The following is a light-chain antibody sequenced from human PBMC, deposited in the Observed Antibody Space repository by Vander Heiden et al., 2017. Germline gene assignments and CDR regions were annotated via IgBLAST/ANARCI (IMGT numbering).Light chain of an antibody. J-gene: IGKJ1*01. Sequence: DIRMTQSPSSLSAAVGGRVPIPCRASQSLSSHLNWSQQKPGKAPKPLLYASSSLKSGGTSGCLGGGAGRDFTITISSLRPEDFATDYCRQRYSTQWTFGQGTKVEIK. CDR3: RQRYSTQWT. CDR1: QSLSSH. V-gene: IGKV1-39*01. CDR2: ASS.